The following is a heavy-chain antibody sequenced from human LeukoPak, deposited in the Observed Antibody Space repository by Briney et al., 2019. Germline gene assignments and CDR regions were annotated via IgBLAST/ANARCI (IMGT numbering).Heavy chain of an antibody. CDR2: INPNSGGT. CDR3: ALDSSSAGYFDY. V-gene: IGHV1-2*02. Sequence: ASVKVSCKASGYTFTGYYMHWVRQAPGQGLEWMGWINPNSGGTNYAQKFQGRVTMTRDTSISTAYMELSRLRSDDTAVYYCALDSSSAGYFDYWGQGTLVTVSS. D-gene: IGHD6-6*01. CDR1: GYTFTGYY. J-gene: IGHJ4*02.